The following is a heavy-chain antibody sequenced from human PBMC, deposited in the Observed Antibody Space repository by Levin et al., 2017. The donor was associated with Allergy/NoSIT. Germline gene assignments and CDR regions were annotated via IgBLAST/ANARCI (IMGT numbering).Heavy chain of an antibody. CDR3: AKAPAAYYYDSSVYPV. Sequence: GESLKISCAASGFTFSSYAMNWVRQAPGKGLEWVSAISGSGGSTYYADSVKGRFTISRDNSKNTLYLQMNSLRAEDTAVYYCAKAPAAYYYDSSVYPVWGQGTLVTVSS. V-gene: IGHV3-23*01. CDR2: ISGSGGST. J-gene: IGHJ4*02. D-gene: IGHD3-22*01. CDR1: GFTFSSYA.